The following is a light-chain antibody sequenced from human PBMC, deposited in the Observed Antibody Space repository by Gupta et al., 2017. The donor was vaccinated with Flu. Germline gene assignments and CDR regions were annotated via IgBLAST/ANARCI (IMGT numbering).Light chain of an antibody. CDR1: SSNIGAGYA. J-gene: IGLJ3*02. CDR2: DDN. CDR3: HSYDSRRSGSV. V-gene: IGLV1-40*01. Sequence: QSVLTPPSSVSGAPGQRVTISCTGSSSNIGAGYAVHWYQQLPGTAPKLLISDDNMRPSGVPDRFSGSKSGTSASLAITGLQAEDDADYYCHSYDSRRSGSVFGGGTKLTVL.